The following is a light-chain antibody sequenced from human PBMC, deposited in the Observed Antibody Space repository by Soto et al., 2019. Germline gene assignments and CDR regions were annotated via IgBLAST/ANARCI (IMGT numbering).Light chain of an antibody. V-gene: IGKV3D-15*01. CDR2: AIF. CDR1: QSVFSD. CDR3: QQYNSWPLT. J-gene: IGKJ4*01. Sequence: EIVLTQSPATLSLSPGERATLSCRASQSVFSDLAWYQHKPGQAPRLVIYAIFTRAPGVPTRISGSGSGTEFTLTISSLQSEDFAVYYCQQYNSWPLTFGGGTKVDIK.